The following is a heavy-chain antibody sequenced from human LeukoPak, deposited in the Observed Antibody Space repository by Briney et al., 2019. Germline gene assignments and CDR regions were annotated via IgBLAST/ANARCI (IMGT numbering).Heavy chain of an antibody. CDR3: ARDHPTYSSGWSSAEYFQH. CDR2: ISSSSSYI. V-gene: IGHV3-21*01. D-gene: IGHD6-19*01. J-gene: IGHJ1*01. CDR1: GFTFSSYG. Sequence: GGSLRLSCAASGFTFSSYGMHWVRQAPGKGLEWVSSISSSSSYIYYADSVKGRFTISRDNAKNSLYLQMNSLRAEDTAVYYCARDHPTYSSGWSSAEYFQHWGQGTLVTVSS.